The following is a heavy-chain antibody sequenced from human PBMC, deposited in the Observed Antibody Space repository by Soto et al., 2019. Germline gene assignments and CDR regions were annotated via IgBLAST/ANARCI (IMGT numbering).Heavy chain of an antibody. CDR3: TTSIFGVVTAH. J-gene: IGHJ4*02. CDR1: GLTFANAW. D-gene: IGHD3-3*01. V-gene: IGHV3-15*07. CDR2: IRSSSDGGTT. Sequence: EVHLVESGGGVVTPGGSLTLSCAASGLTFANAWMNWVRQAPGKGLEWVGSIRSSSDGGTTDYAAPVKGRFTFSRDDSKNTLFLHLNSLKTEDTAVYYCTTSIFGVVTAHWGQGTLVTVS.